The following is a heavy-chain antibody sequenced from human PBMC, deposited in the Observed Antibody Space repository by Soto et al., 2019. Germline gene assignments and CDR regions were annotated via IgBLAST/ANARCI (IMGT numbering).Heavy chain of an antibody. D-gene: IGHD1-26*01. CDR2: IFPNGRDK. J-gene: IGHJ4*02. CDR1: GFNFNTYF. CDR3: ARDDEHGSNWDLAY. Sequence: QVQLVQSGGGVVQPGRSLRLSCAASGFNFNTYFMHWVRQAPGKGLEGVAMIFPNGRDKEYADSVKGRFTTSRENSNNRMYLQMDSLRPEDTAVYYCARDDEHGSNWDLAYWGQGALVTVSS. V-gene: IGHV3-30*13.